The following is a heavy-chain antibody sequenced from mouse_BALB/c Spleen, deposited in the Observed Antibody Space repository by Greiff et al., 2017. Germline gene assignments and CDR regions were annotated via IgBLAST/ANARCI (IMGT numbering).Heavy chain of an antibody. J-gene: IGHJ4*01. CDR1: GYTFTSYT. D-gene: IGHD3-2*01. CDR3: ARADSSGTEEMDD. CDR2: INPSSGYT. Sequence: VQLQQSGAELARPGASVKMSCKASGYTFTSYTLHWVKQRPGQGLEWIGYINPSSGYTNYNQKFKDKATLTADKSSSTAYMQLSSLTSEDSAVYYGARADSSGTEEMDDWGQGTSVTVAS. V-gene: IGHV1-4*01.